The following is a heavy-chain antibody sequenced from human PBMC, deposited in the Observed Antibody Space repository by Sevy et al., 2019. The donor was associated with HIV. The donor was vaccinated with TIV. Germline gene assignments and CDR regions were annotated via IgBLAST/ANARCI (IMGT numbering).Heavy chain of an antibody. Sequence: GGSLRLSCAASGFTFSSFWMTWVRQAPGKGLEWEANINQDGREVHYVDSVKGRFSISRGNAKNSLNLQMNSLRAEDTAVYYCARALYAYSSYWGQGTLVTVSS. CDR3: ARALYAYSSY. D-gene: IGHD4-4*01. V-gene: IGHV3-7*01. CDR1: GFTFSSFW. CDR2: INQDGREV. J-gene: IGHJ4*02.